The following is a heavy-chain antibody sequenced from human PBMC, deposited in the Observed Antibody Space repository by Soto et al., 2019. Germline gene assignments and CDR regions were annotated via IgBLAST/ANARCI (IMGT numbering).Heavy chain of an antibody. CDR2: ISGYNGDT. V-gene: IGHV1-18*01. CDR1: GYALRNYG. CDR3: AKDFPLYSSSSYDWFDL. Sequence: QGQLVQSGGEVKKTGASVKVSCKAFGYALRNYGFSWVRQAPGQGLEWMGWISGYNGDTQYTQRFQDRISLTIDTSTSTACMELRSLRIDDTAVYYCAKDFPLYSSSSYDWFDLWGQGTLVTVSP. J-gene: IGHJ5*02. D-gene: IGHD6-6*01.